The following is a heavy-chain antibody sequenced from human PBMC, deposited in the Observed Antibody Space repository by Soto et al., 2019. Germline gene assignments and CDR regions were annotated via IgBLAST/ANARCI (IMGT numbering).Heavy chain of an antibody. Sequence: SETLSLTCTVSGGSIISGGYCWSWIRQHPGKGLEWIGYIYYSGSTYYNPSLKSRVTISVDTSKNQFSLKLSSVTAADTAVYYCAREVFYGSYLYYYGMDVWGQGTTVTVSS. CDR1: GGSIISGGYC. D-gene: IGHD3-10*01. CDR2: IYYSGST. V-gene: IGHV4-31*03. CDR3: AREVFYGSYLYYYGMDV. J-gene: IGHJ6*02.